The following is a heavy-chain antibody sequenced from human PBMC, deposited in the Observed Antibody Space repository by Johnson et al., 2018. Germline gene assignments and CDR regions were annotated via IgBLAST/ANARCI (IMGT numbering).Heavy chain of an antibody. J-gene: IGHJ3*02. CDR2: LKSQTDGGTT. Sequence: VQLVETGGGVVQPGRSLRLSCAASGFTFSSYGMHWVRQAPGKGLEWVGRLKSQTDGGTTDYAAPVKGRFTISRDNSKNTLYLQMNSLRAEDTAVYYCAKERSGSYGGDAFDIWGQGTMVTVSS. CDR1: GFTFSSYG. CDR3: AKERSGSYGGDAFDI. D-gene: IGHD1-26*01. V-gene: IGHV3-30*19.